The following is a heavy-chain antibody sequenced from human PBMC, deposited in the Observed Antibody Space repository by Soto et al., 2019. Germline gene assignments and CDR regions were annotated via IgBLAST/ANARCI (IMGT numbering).Heavy chain of an antibody. J-gene: IGHJ6*02. D-gene: IGHD3-3*01. Sequence: PVGSLRLSCAASGFTFSSYGMHWVRQAPGKGLEWVAVISYDGSNKYYADSVKGRFTISRDNSKNTLYLQMNSLRAEDTAVYYCAKVDSLQGDRDFWSGYYSPPYYYYGMDVWGQGTTVTVSS. V-gene: IGHV3-30*18. CDR1: GFTFSSYG. CDR3: AKVDSLQGDRDFWSGYYSPPYYYYGMDV. CDR2: ISYDGSNK.